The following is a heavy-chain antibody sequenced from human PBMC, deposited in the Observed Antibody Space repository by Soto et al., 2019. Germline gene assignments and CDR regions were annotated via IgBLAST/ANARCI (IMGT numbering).Heavy chain of an antibody. CDR2: IYYSGST. Sequence: QVQLQESGPGLVKPSETLSLTCTVSGGSISSYYWSWIRQPPGKGLEWIGYIYYSGSTNYNPSLKRRVTISVDTSKNQFSLKLSSVTAADTAVYYCARHVAVAGTGWDYWGQGTLVTVSS. V-gene: IGHV4-59*08. CDR3: ARHVAVAGTGWDY. D-gene: IGHD6-19*01. CDR1: GGSISSYY. J-gene: IGHJ4*02.